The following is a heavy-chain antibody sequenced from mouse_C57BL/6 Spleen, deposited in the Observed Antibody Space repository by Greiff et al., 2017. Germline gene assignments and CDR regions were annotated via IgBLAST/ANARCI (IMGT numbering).Heavy chain of an antibody. D-gene: IGHD1-1*01. V-gene: IGHV1-64*01. CDR2: IHPNSGST. CDR3: ARSHGSSSYYFDY. CDR1: GYTFTSYW. J-gene: IGHJ2*01. Sequence: QVQLQQPGAELVKPGASVKLSCKASGYTFTSYWMHWVKQRPGQGLEWIGMIHPNSGSTNYNEKFKSKATLTVDKSSSTADMQLSSLTSADSAVYYCARSHGSSSYYFDYWGQGTTLTVSS.